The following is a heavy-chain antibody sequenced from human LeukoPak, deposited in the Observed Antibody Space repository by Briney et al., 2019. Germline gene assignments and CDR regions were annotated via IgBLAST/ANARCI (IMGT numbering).Heavy chain of an antibody. CDR1: GFTFSGYE. CDR2: ISSSGSTI. J-gene: IGHJ5*02. Sequence: GGSLRPSCAASGFTFSGYEMNWVRQAPGKGLEWVSYISSSGSTIYYADSVKGRFTISRDNAKNSLYLQMNSLRAEDTAVYYCARDPSRREYYYDSSGYPNWFDPWGQGTLVTVSS. CDR3: ARDPSRREYYYDSSGYPNWFDP. D-gene: IGHD3-22*01. V-gene: IGHV3-48*03.